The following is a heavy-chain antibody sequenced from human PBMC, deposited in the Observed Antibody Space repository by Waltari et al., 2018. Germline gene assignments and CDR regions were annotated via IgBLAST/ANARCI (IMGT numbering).Heavy chain of an antibody. CDR1: VFTLSSYE. CDR2: ISSSGSTI. Sequence: EVQLVESGGGLVQLGGSLRLSCAASVFTLSSYEMNWVRQAPGKGLELVSYISSSGSTIYYADSVKGRFTISRDNAKNSLYLQMHSLRADDTAVYYCARDNNGYDRYFDYWGQGTLVTVSS. D-gene: IGHD5-12*01. J-gene: IGHJ4*02. CDR3: ARDNNGYDRYFDY. V-gene: IGHV3-48*03.